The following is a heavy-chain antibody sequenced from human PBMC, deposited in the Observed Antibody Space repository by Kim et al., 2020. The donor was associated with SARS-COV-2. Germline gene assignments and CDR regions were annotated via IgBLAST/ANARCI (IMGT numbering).Heavy chain of an antibody. Sequence: GGSLRLSCAASGFTFGDYAMHWVRQAPGKGLEWVSGISWNSGSIGYADSVKGRFTISRDNAKNSLYLQMNSLRAEDTALYYCAKDIGAFLWFGEALEGYYYGMDVWGQGTTVTVSS. CDR3: AKDIGAFLWFGEALEGYYYGMDV. CDR2: ISWNSGSI. D-gene: IGHD3-10*01. V-gene: IGHV3-9*01. J-gene: IGHJ6*02. CDR1: GFTFGDYA.